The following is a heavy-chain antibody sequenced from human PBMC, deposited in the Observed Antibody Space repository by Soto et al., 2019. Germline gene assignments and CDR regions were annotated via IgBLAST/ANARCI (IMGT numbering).Heavy chain of an antibody. Sequence: QVQLVQSGAEVKESGASVKVSCKASGYTFTSYAMHWVRQAPGQRLEWMGWINAGNGNTKYSQKFQGRVTITRDTSASTAYMELSSLRSEDTAVYYCARVNYDSSGYYGGIDYWGQGTLVTVSS. CDR3: ARVNYDSSGYYGGIDY. CDR2: INAGNGNT. D-gene: IGHD3-22*01. V-gene: IGHV1-3*01. CDR1: GYTFTSYA. J-gene: IGHJ4*02.